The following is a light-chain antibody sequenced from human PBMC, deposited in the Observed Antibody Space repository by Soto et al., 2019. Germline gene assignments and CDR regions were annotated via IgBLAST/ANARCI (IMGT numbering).Light chain of an antibody. Sequence: QSVLTQPPSVSGAPGQRVTLSRTGSSSNIGAGYYVHWYQHLPGTAPKLLIYGNTNRPSGVPDRFSGSKSGTSASLAITGLQAEDEADYYCQSFDSSLGGWVFGGGTKVTVL. J-gene: IGLJ3*02. CDR2: GNT. CDR3: QSFDSSLGGWV. V-gene: IGLV1-40*01. CDR1: SSNIGAGYY.